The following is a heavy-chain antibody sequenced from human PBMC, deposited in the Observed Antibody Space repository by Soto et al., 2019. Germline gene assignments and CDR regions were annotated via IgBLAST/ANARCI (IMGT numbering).Heavy chain of an antibody. V-gene: IGHV4-39*01. CDR3: ARLGPCAGCYHRGYFDY. D-gene: IGHD2-2*01. Sequence: PSETLSLTCTVSGGSISSSSSYWGWIRQPPGKGLEWIGSIYYSGSTYYNPSLKSRVTISVDTSKNQFSLKLSSVTAADTAVYYCARLGPCAGCYHRGYFDYWGQGTLVTVSS. J-gene: IGHJ4*02. CDR1: GGSISSSSSY. CDR2: IYYSGST.